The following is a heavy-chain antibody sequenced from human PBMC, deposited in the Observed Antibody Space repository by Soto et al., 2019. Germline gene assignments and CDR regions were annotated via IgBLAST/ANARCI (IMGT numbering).Heavy chain of an antibody. J-gene: IGHJ4*02. Sequence: QVQLVESGGGVVQPGRSLRPSCAASGFTFSSYGMHWVRQAPGKGLEWVAVIWYDGSEKYYADSVKGRFTISRDNSKNTLYLQMNSLRAEDTAVYYCARQSLGNIRLRGFDYWGQGALVTVSS. D-gene: IGHD1-1*01. V-gene: IGHV3-33*01. CDR1: GFTFSSYG. CDR3: ARQSLGNIRLRGFDY. CDR2: IWYDGSEK.